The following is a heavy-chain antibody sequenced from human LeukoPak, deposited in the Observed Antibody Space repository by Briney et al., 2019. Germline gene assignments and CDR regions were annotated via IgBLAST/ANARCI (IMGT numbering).Heavy chain of an antibody. Sequence: SVKVSCMASGGTFSSYAISWVRQAPGQGLEWVGGIIPIFGTANYAQKFQGRVTFTADESISTAYMELRSMSSEDTAVYYCARGPPNCSSSRYYFVWGQGTLVTVSS. CDR2: IIPIFGTA. CDR1: GGTFSSYA. J-gene: IGHJ4*02. CDR3: ARGPPNCSSSRYYFV. D-gene: IGHD3-22*01. V-gene: IGHV1-69*13.